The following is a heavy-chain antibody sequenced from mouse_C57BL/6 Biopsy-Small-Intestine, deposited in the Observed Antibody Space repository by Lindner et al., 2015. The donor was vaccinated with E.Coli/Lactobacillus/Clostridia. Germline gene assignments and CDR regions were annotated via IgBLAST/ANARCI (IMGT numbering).Heavy chain of an antibody. CDR1: GYTFTGYW. CDR3: ARGITAVVNFDF. V-gene: IGHV1-9*01. D-gene: IGHD1-1*01. J-gene: IGHJ2*01. CDR2: ILPGNGYT. Sequence: VQLQESGAELMKPGASVKLSCKATGYTFTGYWIEWVKQRPGHGLEWIGEILPGNGYTNYNERFKGKATFTADTSSNTAYMQLSSLTTEDSAIYYCARGITAVVNFDFWGQGTTLTVSS.